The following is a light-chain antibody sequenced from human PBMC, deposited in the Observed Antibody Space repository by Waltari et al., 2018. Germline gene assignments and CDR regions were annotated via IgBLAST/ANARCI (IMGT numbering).Light chain of an antibody. J-gene: IGLJ2*01. CDR3: SSYTSTDVV. CDR2: DVS. Sequence: QSALTQPASVSGSPGQSHTISCTGPSSDVGGSNYVSWYQQHPGKAPKLMIYDVSNRPSGVSNRFSGSKSGNTASLTISGLQAEDEADYYCSSYTSTDVVFGGGTKLTVL. V-gene: IGLV2-14*01. CDR1: SSDVGGSNY.